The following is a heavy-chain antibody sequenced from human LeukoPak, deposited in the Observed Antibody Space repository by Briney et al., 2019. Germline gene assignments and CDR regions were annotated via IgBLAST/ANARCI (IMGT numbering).Heavy chain of an antibody. CDR1: GFTFSSSW. D-gene: IGHD3-16*01. V-gene: IGHV3-7*01. CDR3: ARPRGSGGVSLDY. CDR2: IKEDGSEK. Sequence: QPGGSLRLSCAASGFTFSSSWMSWVRQAPGKGLEWVANIKEDGSEKYYVDSVKGRFTISRDNSKNTLYLQMNSLRAEDTAVYYCARPRGSGGVSLDYWGQGTLVTVSS. J-gene: IGHJ4*02.